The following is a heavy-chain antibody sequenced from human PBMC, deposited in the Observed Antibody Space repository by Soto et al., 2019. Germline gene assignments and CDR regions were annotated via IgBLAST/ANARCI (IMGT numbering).Heavy chain of an antibody. J-gene: IGHJ4*02. V-gene: IGHV3-7*05. CDR3: ARDEPYIAAAGTGNYYFDC. D-gene: IGHD6-13*01. Sequence: EVQLVESGGGLVQPGVSLRLSCAASGFTFSSYWMSWVRQAPGKGLEWVANIKQDGSEKYYVDSVKGRFTISRDNAKNSLYLQMNSLRAEDTAVYYCARDEPYIAAAGTGNYYFDCWGQGTMVTVSS. CDR2: IKQDGSEK. CDR1: GFTFSSYW.